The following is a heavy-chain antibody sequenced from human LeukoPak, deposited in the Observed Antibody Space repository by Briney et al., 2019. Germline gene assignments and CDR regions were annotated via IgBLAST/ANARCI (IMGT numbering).Heavy chain of an antibody. V-gene: IGHV4-39*01. Sequence: SETLSLTCTVSGGSISSSSYYWGWIRQPPGKGLEWIGSIYYSGSTYYNPSLKSRVTISVDTSKNQFSLKLSSVTAADPAVYYCARQLGYCSSTRCYADKVDYWGQGTLVTVSS. CDR2: IYYSGST. D-gene: IGHD2-2*01. J-gene: IGHJ4*02. CDR1: GGSISSSSYY. CDR3: ARQLGYCSSTRCYADKVDY.